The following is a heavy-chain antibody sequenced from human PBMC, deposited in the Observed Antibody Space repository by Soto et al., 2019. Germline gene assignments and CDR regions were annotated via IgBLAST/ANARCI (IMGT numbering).Heavy chain of an antibody. V-gene: IGHV4-59*08. CDR2: VPYTGST. J-gene: IGHJ5*02. Sequence: QVQLQESGPGLVKPSETLSLTCTVSGDSINHYYWNWVRQAPGKGLEGIGYVPYTGSTNYNPSLKSRFTISRNTSKIPFSLRLTSVTAAEPAMDYCARRGCIGAGCYGGNWLDPWGQGILVTVSS. D-gene: IGHD6-19*01. CDR3: ARRGCIGAGCYGGNWLDP. CDR1: GDSINHYY.